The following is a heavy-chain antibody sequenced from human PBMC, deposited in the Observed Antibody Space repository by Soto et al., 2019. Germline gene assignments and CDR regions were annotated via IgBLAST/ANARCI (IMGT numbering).Heavy chain of an antibody. CDR3: VKSGRDGYHIDY. CDR1: GFTFSSYA. J-gene: IGHJ4*02. V-gene: IGHV3-64D*06. Sequence: PGGSLRLSCSASGFTFSSYAMHGVRQAPGKGLEYVSAISSNGGSTYYADSVKVRFTISRDNSKNTLYLQMSSLTAEDTAVYYCVKSGRDGYHIDYWGQGTLVTVS. D-gene: IGHD5-12*01. CDR2: ISSNGGST.